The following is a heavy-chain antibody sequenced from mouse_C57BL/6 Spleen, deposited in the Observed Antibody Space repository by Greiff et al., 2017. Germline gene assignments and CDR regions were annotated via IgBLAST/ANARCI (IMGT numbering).Heavy chain of an antibody. J-gene: IGHJ2*01. V-gene: IGHV1-26*01. CDR3: ARSSSNYEEYYFDY. CDR2: INPNNGGT. CDR1: GYTFTDYY. Sequence: VQLQQSGPELVKPGASVKISCKASGYTFTDYYMNWVKQSHGKSLEWIGDINPNNGGTSYNQKFKGKATLTVDKSSSTAYMEIRSLTSEDSAVYYCARSSSNYEEYYFDYWGQGTTLTVSS. D-gene: IGHD2-5*01.